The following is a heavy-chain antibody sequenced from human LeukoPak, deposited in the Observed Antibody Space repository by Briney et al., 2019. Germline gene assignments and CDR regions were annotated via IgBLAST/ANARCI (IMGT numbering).Heavy chain of an antibody. CDR2: MNPNSGNT. CDR3: ARGRSSHDFQH. D-gene: IGHD3-3*01. J-gene: IGHJ1*01. V-gene: IGHV1-8*02. CDR1: GYTFTGYY. Sequence: ASVKVSCKASGYTFTGYYMHWVRQATGQGLEWMGWMNPNSGNTGYAQKFQGRVTMTRNTSISTAYMELSSLRSEDTAVYYCARGRSSHDFQHWGQGTLVTVSS.